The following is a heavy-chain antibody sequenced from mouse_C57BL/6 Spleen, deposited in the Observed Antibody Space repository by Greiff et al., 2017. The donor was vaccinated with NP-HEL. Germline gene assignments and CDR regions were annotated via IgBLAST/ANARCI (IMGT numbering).Heavy chain of an antibody. Sequence: VQLQQPGAELVKPGASVKLSCKASGYTFTSYWMHWVKQRPGQGLEWIGMIHPNSGSTNYNEKFKSKATLTVDKSSSTAYMQLSSLTSEDSAVYYCARVGGYGSSPYWYFDVWGTGTTVTVSS. D-gene: IGHD1-1*01. CDR2: IHPNSGST. CDR1: GYTFTSYW. CDR3: ARVGGYGSSPYWYFDV. V-gene: IGHV1-64*01. J-gene: IGHJ1*03.